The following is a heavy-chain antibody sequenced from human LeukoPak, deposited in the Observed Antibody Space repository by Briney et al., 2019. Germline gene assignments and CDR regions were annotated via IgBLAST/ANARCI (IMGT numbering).Heavy chain of an antibody. D-gene: IGHD5-12*01. J-gene: IGHJ3*02. CDR1: GFTFSSYS. CDR2: ISSSSSTI. CDR3: ARPQIVAGLVAFDI. V-gene: IGHV3-48*01. Sequence: GGSLRLSCAASGFTFSSYSMNWVRQAPGKGLEWVSYISSSSSTIYYADSVKGRFTISRDNAKNSLYLQMNSLRAEDTAVYYCARPQIVAGLVAFDIWGQGTMVTVSS.